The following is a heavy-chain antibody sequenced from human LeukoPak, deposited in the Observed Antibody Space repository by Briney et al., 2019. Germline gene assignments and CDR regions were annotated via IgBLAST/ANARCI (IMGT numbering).Heavy chain of an antibody. CDR1: GYTFASYG. Sequence: ASVKVSCKASGYTFASYGISWVRQAPGQGLEWMGWISAYNGNTNYAQKLQGRVTMTTDTSTSTAYMELRSLRSDDTAAYYCARSQGYSSSSALGYFDYWGQGTLVTVSS. CDR2: ISAYNGNT. V-gene: IGHV1-18*01. J-gene: IGHJ4*02. CDR3: ARSQGYSSSSALGYFDY. D-gene: IGHD6-6*01.